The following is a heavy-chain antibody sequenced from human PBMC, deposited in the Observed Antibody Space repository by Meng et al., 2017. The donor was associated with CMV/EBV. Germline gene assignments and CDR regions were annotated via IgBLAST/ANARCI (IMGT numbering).Heavy chain of an antibody. J-gene: IGHJ4*02. CDR2: IKQDGSEK. CDR1: GFTFSSYW. CDR3: AKELLRMVASVGFDY. V-gene: IGHV3-7*01. Sequence: GGSLRLSCAASGFTFSSYWMSWVRQAPGKGLEWVANIKQDGSEKYYVDSVKGRFTISRDNAKNSLYLQMNSLRAEDTAVYYCAKELLRMVASVGFDYWGQGTLVTVSS. D-gene: IGHD5-12*01.